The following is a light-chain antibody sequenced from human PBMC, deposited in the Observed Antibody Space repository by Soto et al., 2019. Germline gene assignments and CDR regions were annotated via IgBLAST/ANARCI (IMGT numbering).Light chain of an antibody. CDR2: TSA. V-gene: IGKV1-39*01. J-gene: IGKJ2*01. Sequence: IQMTPSPSSLSASLGDRVTITCRASQRITTYLNWYQQKPGNAPKLLITTSATLQRGVPSRFSGSGSGTDFTRTITSLQLEDFATYFCQQTYSTPYTFGQGTKLEIK. CDR3: QQTYSTPYT. CDR1: QRITTY.